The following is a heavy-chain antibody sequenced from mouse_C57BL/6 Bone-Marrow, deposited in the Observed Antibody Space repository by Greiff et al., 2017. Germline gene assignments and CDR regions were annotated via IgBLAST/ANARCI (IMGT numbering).Heavy chain of an antibody. V-gene: IGHV1-54*01. D-gene: IGHD4-1*01. CDR3: ARAKYWGSWFAY. CDR1: GYAFTNYL. CDR2: INPGSGGT. J-gene: IGHJ3*01. Sequence: QVQLQQSGAELVRPGTSVKVSCKASGYAFTNYLIEWVKQRPGQGLEWIGVINPGSGGTNYNEEFKGKATLTADKSSSTAYRQLSSLTSEDSAVYFCARAKYWGSWFAYWGQGTLVTVSA.